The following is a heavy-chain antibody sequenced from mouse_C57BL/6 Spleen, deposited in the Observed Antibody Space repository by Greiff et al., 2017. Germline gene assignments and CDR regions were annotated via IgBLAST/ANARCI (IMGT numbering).Heavy chain of an antibody. CDR3: AKPWDYDGYYYAMDY. V-gene: IGHV2-3*01. J-gene: IGHJ4*01. CDR1: GFSFTSYG. CDR2: IWGDGST. Sequence: QVQLKESGPGLVAPSQSLSIPCTVSGFSFTSYGVSWVRQPPGKGLEWLGVIWGDGSTTYHSALIYRMSISKDNSKSQVFLKLNSLPTEDTATYYCAKPWDYDGYYYAMDYWGQGTSVTVSS. D-gene: IGHD2-4*01.